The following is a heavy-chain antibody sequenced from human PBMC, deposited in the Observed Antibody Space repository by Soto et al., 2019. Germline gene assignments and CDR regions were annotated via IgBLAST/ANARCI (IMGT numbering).Heavy chain of an antibody. CDR3: ARLTPVYYYDSSGYSDY. CDR2: IYYSGST. CDR1: GGSISSSSYY. V-gene: IGHV4-39*01. D-gene: IGHD3-22*01. Sequence: SETLSLTCTVSGGSISSSSYYWGWIRQPPGKGLEWIGSIYYSGSTYYNPSLKSRVTISVDTSKNQFSLKLSSVTAADTAVYYCARLTPVYYYDSSGYSDYLRQGTLVSVSS. J-gene: IGHJ4*02.